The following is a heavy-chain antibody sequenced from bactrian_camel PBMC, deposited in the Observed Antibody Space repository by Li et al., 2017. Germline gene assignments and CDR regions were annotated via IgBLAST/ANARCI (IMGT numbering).Heavy chain of an antibody. CDR3: AAGGTWYCLSDGRLSL. D-gene: IGHD6*01. V-gene: IGHV3S31*01. J-gene: IGHJ6*01. CDR1: GFTFSPWS. CDR2: IEPGGDT. Sequence: DVQLVESGGGVVQPGGSLRLSCAASGFTFSPWSMTWVRHAPGKGLEWLSAIEPGGDTFYAHSVKGRFTASRDNAKNMLYLQLNSLKPEDTGLYFCAAGGTWYCLSDGRLSLLGPGDPGHRL.